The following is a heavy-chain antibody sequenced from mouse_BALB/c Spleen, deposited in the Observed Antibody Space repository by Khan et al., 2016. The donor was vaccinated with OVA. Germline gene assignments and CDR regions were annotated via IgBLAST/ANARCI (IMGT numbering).Heavy chain of an antibody. J-gene: IGHJ4*01. CDR1: GFSLTGYG. Sequence: QVQLKESGPGLVAPSQSLSITCTVSGFSLTGYGVNWVRQPPGKGLEWLGMIWGDGRTDYNSALKSRLNLNKDNSKSQVFLKMNSLQTDETARYYCARADYGNYREAMDYWGQGTSVTVSA. D-gene: IGHD2-1*01. CDR2: IWGDGRT. V-gene: IGHV2-6-7*01. CDR3: ARADYGNYREAMDY.